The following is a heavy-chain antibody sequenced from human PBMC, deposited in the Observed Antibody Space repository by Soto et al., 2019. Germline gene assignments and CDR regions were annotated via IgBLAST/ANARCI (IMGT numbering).Heavy chain of an antibody. CDR2: ISGSGGST. J-gene: IGHJ4*02. Sequence: GGSLRLSCAASGFTFSSYAMSWVRQAPGKGLEWVSAISGSGGSTYYADSVKGRFTISRDNSKNTLYLQMNSLRAEDTAVEDCAKEFVKGNTAMVTDYWGQGTLVTVSS. CDR3: AKEFVKGNTAMVTDY. D-gene: IGHD5-18*01. V-gene: IGHV3-23*01. CDR1: GFTFSSYA.